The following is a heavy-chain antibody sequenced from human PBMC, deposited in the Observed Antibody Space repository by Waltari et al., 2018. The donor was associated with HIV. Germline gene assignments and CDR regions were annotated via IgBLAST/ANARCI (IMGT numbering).Heavy chain of an antibody. CDR2: INWDDDK. V-gene: IGHV2-70*01. D-gene: IGHD4-17*01. J-gene: IGHJ4*02. Sequence: QVTLRESGPALVKPTQTLTLTCTFSGFSLTTGGMCVAWIRQPPGKTLEWLALINWDDDKYYKRSLRTRLTISKDSSKNQVVLSMTNMDPADTATYFCARTHYGDYYFDSWGQGARVAVSS. CDR1: GFSLTTGGMC. CDR3: ARTHYGDYYFDS.